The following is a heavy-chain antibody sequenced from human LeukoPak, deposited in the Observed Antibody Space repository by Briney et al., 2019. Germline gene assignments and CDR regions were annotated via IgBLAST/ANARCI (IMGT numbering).Heavy chain of an antibody. Sequence: GGSLPLSCAASGVTVSSHYVSWVSQAPGKGLEWVSVIYSGGSTYYSDSVKGRFTISRDSSKNTLYLQMNSLRAEDTAVYYCVISPNTYYFDYWGQGTLVTVSS. V-gene: IGHV3-53*01. CDR3: VISPNTYYFDY. CDR2: IYSGGST. D-gene: IGHD2-2*02. J-gene: IGHJ4*02. CDR1: GVTVSSHY.